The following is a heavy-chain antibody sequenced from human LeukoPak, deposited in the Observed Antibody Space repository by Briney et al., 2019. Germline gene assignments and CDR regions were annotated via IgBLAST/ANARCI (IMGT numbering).Heavy chain of an antibody. CDR1: GGTFSSYA. Sequence: ASVKVSCKASGGTFSSYAISWVRQAPGQGLEWMGGIIPIFGTANYAQKFQGRVTITADESTSTAYMELSSLRSGDTAVYYCARDKGFGEFTFDYWGQGTLVTVSS. V-gene: IGHV1-69*13. D-gene: IGHD3-10*01. J-gene: IGHJ4*02. CDR2: IIPIFGTA. CDR3: ARDKGFGEFTFDY.